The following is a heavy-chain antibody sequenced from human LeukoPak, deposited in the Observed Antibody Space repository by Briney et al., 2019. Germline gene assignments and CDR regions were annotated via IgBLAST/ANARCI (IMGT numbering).Heavy chain of an antibody. V-gene: IGHV3-23*01. CDR1: GFTFTNYA. D-gene: IGHD6-19*01. CDR2: ISGSGGSS. Sequence: GGSLRLSCAASGFTFTNYARNWVRQAPGEGLEWVSSISGSGGSSYYAESVRGRFTISRDNYKHTLYMQMNGLRADATACHYVAKGRPGGWYRFDCWGQGSLVTVSS. CDR3: AKGRPGGWYRFDC. J-gene: IGHJ4*02.